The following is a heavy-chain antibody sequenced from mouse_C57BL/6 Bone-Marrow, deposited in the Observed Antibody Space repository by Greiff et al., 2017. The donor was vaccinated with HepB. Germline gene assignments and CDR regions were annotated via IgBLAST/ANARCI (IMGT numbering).Heavy chain of an antibody. Sequence: VQLKESVAELVRPGASVKLSCTASGFNIQNTYMHWVKQRPEQGLEWIGRIDPANGNTKYAPKFQCKATITADTSSNTAYLHLTSLTSEDTAIYYCARYSNYFWYFDVWGTGTTVTVSS. CDR2: IDPANGNT. J-gene: IGHJ1*03. CDR1: GFNIQNTY. CDR3: ARYSNYFWYFDV. D-gene: IGHD2-5*01. V-gene: IGHV14-3*01.